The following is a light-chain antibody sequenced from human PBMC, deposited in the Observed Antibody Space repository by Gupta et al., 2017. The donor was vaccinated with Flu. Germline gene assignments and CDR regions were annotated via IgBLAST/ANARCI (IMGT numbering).Light chain of an antibody. V-gene: IGKV1-5*03. CDR1: QSISTW. CDR2: RAS. CDR3: QQYKSYART. Sequence: DIPMTQSPSTLSASVGDRVNITCRASQSISTWLAWYQQKPGKAPNLLIYRASSSESGAPSRFSGSGSGTEFTLTISSLQPDDFATYYCQQYKSYARTFGEGTRVDIQ. J-gene: IGKJ1*01.